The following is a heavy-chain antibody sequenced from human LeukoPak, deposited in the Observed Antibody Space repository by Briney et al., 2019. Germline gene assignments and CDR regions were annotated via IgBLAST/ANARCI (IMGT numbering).Heavy chain of an antibody. CDR2: ISDSGGST. CDR3: AKDRLGAMMYFDF. J-gene: IGHJ4*02. CDR1: GFTFSSYA. V-gene: IGHV3-23*01. Sequence: GGSLRLSCAASGFTFSSYAMSWVRQAPGKGLEWVSTISDSGGSTYYADSVQGRVTISRDNSKNTLYLQVNSLRVEDTAVYYCAKDRLGAMMYFDFWGQGTLVTVSS. D-gene: IGHD1-26*01.